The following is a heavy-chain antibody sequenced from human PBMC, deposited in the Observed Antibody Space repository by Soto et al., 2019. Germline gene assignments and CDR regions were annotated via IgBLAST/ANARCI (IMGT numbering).Heavy chain of an antibody. D-gene: IGHD4-17*01. J-gene: IGHJ2*01. CDR1: GGTFSTYT. V-gene: IGHV1-69*08. CDR3: ARDNGDHAWVSGRVDWYFDL. CDR2: IIPILGIT. Sequence: QVQLVQSGAEVKKPGSSVKVSCKASGGTFSTYTISWVRQAPGQGLEWMARIIPILGITNYAQKFQGRVTITADKSXXTXYXXLSSLRSEDTAVYYCARDNGDHAWVSGRVDWYFDLWGRGTLVTVSS.